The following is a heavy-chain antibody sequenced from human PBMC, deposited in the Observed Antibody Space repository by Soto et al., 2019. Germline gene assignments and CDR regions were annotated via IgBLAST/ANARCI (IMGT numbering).Heavy chain of an antibody. V-gene: IGHV3-21*01. D-gene: IGHD5-18*01. J-gene: IGHJ3*02. Sequence: GGSLRLSCAASGFTFSSYSMNWVRQAPGKGLEWVSSISSSSSYIYYADSVKGRFTISRDNAKNSLYLQMNSLRAEDTAVYYCARDEQFQLWLPPDAFDIWGQGTMVTVSS. CDR2: ISSSSSYI. CDR1: GFTFSSYS. CDR3: ARDEQFQLWLPPDAFDI.